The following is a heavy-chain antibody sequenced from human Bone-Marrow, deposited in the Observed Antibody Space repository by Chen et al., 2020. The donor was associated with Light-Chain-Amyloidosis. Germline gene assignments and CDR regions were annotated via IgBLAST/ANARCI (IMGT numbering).Heavy chain of an antibody. CDR1: GYTFPNYW. J-gene: IGHJ4*02. CDR3: ARRRDGYNFDY. V-gene: IGHV5-51*01. D-gene: IGHD5-12*01. CDR2: IYPDGSDA. Sequence: EVQLEQSGPEVKKPGESLKISCKGSGYTFPNYWIGWVRQMPGKGLEGRGVIYPDGSDARYSPSFEGQVTISADKSITTAFLQWRSLKASVTAMYYCARRRDGYNFDYWGQGTLVTVSS.